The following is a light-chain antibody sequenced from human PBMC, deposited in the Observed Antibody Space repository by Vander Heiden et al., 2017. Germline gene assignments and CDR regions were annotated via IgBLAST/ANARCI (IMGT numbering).Light chain of an antibody. CDR3: QSYDSSLSGYV. V-gene: IGLV1-40*01. J-gene: IGLJ1*01. Sequence: QSVLTQPPSVSGAPGQRVTISCTGSSSNIGAGYDVHWYQKLPGTPPKLLIYGNSNRPSGVPDRFSGSKSGTSASLAITGLQAEDEADYYCQSYDSSLSGYVFGTGTKVTVL. CDR2: GNS. CDR1: SSNIGAGYD.